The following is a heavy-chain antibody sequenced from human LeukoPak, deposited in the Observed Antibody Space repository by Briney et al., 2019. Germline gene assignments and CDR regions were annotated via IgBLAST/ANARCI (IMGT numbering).Heavy chain of an antibody. CDR3: ARDSGYP. Sequence: GGSLRLSCAASGFTFSSSAMSWVRQAPGKGLEWVAVISYDGSNKYYADSVKGRFTISRDNSKNTLYLQMNSLRAEDTAVYYCARDSGYPWGQGTLVTVSS. D-gene: IGHD6-13*01. CDR2: ISYDGSNK. V-gene: IGHV3-30-3*01. J-gene: IGHJ4*02. CDR1: GFTFSSSA.